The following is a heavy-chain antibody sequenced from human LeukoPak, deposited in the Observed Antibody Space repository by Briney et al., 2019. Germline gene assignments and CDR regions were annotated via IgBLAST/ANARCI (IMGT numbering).Heavy chain of an antibody. CDR2: ISSSGSTI. CDR1: GFTFSSYE. D-gene: IGHD5-24*01. Sequence: GGSLRLSCAASGFTFSSYEMNWVRQAPGKGLEWVSYISSSGSTIYYADSVKGRFTISRDNSKNTLYLQMNSLRAEDTAVYYCARSGYNRFDYWGQGTLVTVSS. J-gene: IGHJ4*02. V-gene: IGHV3-48*03. CDR3: ARSGYNRFDY.